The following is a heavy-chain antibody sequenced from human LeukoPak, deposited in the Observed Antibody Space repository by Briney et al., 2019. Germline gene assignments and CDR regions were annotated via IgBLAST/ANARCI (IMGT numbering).Heavy chain of an antibody. Sequence: ASVKVSCEASGYPFSSYDINWVRQATGQGLEWMGWMNPNSGNTGYAQKFQGRVTMTRDTSITTAYMELSSLRSDDTAVYYCVRFTTWDDYWGQGTLVTVSS. CDR1: GYPFSSYD. J-gene: IGHJ4*02. D-gene: IGHD3-3*01. V-gene: IGHV1-8*01. CDR2: MNPNSGNT. CDR3: VRFTTWDDY.